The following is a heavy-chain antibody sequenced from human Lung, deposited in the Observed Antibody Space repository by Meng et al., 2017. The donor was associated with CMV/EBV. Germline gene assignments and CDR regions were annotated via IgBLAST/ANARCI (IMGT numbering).Heavy chain of an antibody. CDR1: GFTFSDAW. J-gene: IGHJ4*02. Sequence: GESXKISCAASGFTFSDAWMSWVRQAPGKGLEWVGRIKDKTDDGTTDYAAPVKGRFTISRDDSKNMLYLHMNSLRTEDTAVYYCSTVHNWGQGTLVTVSS. CDR2: IKDKTDDGTT. CDR3: STVHN. V-gene: IGHV3-15*01.